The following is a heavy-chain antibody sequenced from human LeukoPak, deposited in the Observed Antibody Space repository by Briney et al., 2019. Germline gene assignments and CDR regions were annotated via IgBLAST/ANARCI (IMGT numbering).Heavy chain of an antibody. CDR3: AKDLSGRKGPFDY. V-gene: IGHV3-30*18. Sequence: GGSLRLSCAASGFTFSSYGMHWVRQAPGKGLEWVAVISSDGSNAYYADSVKGRFTMSRDNSKNTLFVQMNNLRAEDTAVYYCAKDLSGRKGPFDYWGQGTLVTVSS. D-gene: IGHD3-10*01. CDR2: ISSDGSNA. CDR1: GFTFSSYG. J-gene: IGHJ4*02.